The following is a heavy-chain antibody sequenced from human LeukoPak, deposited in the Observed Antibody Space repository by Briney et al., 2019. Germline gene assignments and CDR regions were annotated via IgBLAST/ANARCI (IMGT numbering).Heavy chain of an antibody. J-gene: IGHJ5*02. Sequence: ASVKVSCKASGYTFTSYGISWVRQAPGQGLEWMGWISAYNGNTNYAQKLQGRVAMTTDTSTSTACMELRSLRSDDTAVYYCARDKVGIGVVIMSGFDPWGQGTLVTVSS. CDR1: GYTFTSYG. D-gene: IGHD3-3*01. CDR3: ARDKVGIGVVIMSGFDP. V-gene: IGHV1-18*01. CDR2: ISAYNGNT.